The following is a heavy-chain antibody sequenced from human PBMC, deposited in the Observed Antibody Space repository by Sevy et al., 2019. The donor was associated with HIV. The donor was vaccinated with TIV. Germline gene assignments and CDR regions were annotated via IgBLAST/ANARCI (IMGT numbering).Heavy chain of an antibody. V-gene: IGHV3-21*01. CDR2: ISGISNYI. Sequence: GGSLRLSCAASGFTFSSYYMNWVRQAPGKGLEWVSSISGISNYIYYADSVKGRFTISRDNAKNSLYLQMNSLRAEDTAVYYCARGYYSNFVGWFDPWGQGTLVTVSS. CDR1: GFTFSSYY. CDR3: ARGYYSNFVGWFDP. D-gene: IGHD4-4*01. J-gene: IGHJ5*02.